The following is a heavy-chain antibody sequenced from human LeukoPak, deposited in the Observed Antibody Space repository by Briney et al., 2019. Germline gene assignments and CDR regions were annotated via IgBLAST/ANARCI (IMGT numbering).Heavy chain of an antibody. D-gene: IGHD1-26*01. J-gene: IGHJ4*02. Sequence: ASVKVSCKVSGYTLTELSMHWVRQAPGKGLEWMGGFDPEDGETIYAQKFQGRVTMTEDTSTDTAYMELSSLRSEDTAVYYCARDSGATTRLNYWGQGTLVTVSS. CDR1: GYTLTELS. CDR3: ARDSGATTRLNY. V-gene: IGHV1-24*01. CDR2: FDPEDGET.